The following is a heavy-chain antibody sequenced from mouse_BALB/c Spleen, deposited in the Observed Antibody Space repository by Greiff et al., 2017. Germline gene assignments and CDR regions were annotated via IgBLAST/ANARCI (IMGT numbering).Heavy chain of an antibody. CDR2: IDPANGNT. J-gene: IGHJ2*01. CDR3: TSIYYYGSSFLDY. V-gene: IGHV14-3*02. CDR1: GFYIKDSY. Sequence: DVQLQQSGAELVKPGASVKLSCTASGFYIKDSYMHWVKQSPEQGLEWIGRIDPANGNTKYDPKFQGKATITADTSSNTAYLQLSSLTSEDTAVYYCTSIYYYGSSFLDYWGQGTTLTVSS. D-gene: IGHD1-1*01.